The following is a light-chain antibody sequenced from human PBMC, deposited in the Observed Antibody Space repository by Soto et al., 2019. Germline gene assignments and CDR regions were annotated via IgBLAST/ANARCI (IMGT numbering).Light chain of an antibody. CDR1: QDINTW. Sequence: DIQMTQSPSTLSSSLGDRVTITCRANQDINTWLAWYQQKPGKAPKLLMHSASTLHSGVPSRFSGSGSGTDFSLTISSLQTEDFATYYCQQANSFTFTFGPGTKVDIK. CDR2: SAS. J-gene: IGKJ3*01. CDR3: QQANSFTFT. V-gene: IGKV1-12*01.